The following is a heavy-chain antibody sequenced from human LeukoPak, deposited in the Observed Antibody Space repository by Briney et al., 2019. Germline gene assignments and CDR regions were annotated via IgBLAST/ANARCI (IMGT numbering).Heavy chain of an antibody. CDR3: AAGTTGAFDI. J-gene: IGHJ3*02. CDR2: ISFSGTTI. Sequence: GGSLRLSCAASGFTFSDYYMSWIRQAPGRGLEWVSYISFSGTTIYYADSVKGRFTISRVNAKNSLYLQMNSLRAEDTAVCYCAAGTTGAFDIWGQGTMLTVSS. CDR1: GFTFSDYY. D-gene: IGHD1-7*01. V-gene: IGHV3-11*01.